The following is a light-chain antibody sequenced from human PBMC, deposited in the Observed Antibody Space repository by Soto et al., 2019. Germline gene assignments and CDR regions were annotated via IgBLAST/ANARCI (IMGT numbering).Light chain of an antibody. CDR1: QSVGGN. CDR2: GSS. CDR3: QQYKNWFSIT. J-gene: IGKJ5*01. Sequence: EILMTQSPATLSVSPGDTATLSCRASQSVGGNLGWYQQKPGQAPSLLIFGSSNRATGVPARFSGSGSGTEFALTISSLQSEDSAVYYCQQYKNWFSITFGQGTRLDIK. V-gene: IGKV3-15*01.